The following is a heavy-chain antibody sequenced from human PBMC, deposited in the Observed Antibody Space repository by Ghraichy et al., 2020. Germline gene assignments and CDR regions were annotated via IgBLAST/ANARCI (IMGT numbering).Heavy chain of an antibody. CDR1: GFTFSSYS. CDR2: ISSSSSTI. V-gene: IGHV3-48*02. J-gene: IGHJ5*02. Sequence: GGSLRLSCAASGFTFSSYSMNWVRQAPGKGLEWVSYISSSSSTIYYADSVKGRFTISRDNAKNSLYLQMNSLRDEDTAVYYCARAATTVKDPPQNWFDPWGQGTLVTVSS. D-gene: IGHD4-11*01. CDR3: ARAATTVKDPPQNWFDP.